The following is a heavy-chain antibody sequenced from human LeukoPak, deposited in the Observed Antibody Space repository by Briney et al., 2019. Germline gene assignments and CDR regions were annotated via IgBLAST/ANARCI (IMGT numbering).Heavy chain of an antibody. CDR3: AKDGGSYYYGSGSYFLFDY. Sequence: GGSLRLSCAASGFTFSNYAMSWVRQAPGKGLEWVSAISSSADSTYYADSVKGRFTISRDNSKNTLYLQMNSLRAEDTAVYYCAKDGGSYYYGSGSYFLFDYWGQGTLVTVSS. CDR2: ISSSADST. J-gene: IGHJ4*02. CDR1: GFTFSNYA. D-gene: IGHD3-10*01. V-gene: IGHV3-23*01.